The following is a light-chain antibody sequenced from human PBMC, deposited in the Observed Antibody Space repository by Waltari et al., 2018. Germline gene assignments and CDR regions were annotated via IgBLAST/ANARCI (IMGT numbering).Light chain of an antibody. CDR1: TSTIGNNT. J-gene: IGLJ3*02. Sequence: QSVLTQPPSASAAHGQKVTISCSGRTSTIGNNTVSWYQQIPGAAPKLLIYDNNKRPSGFPDRFSGSKSGTSATLGITGLQTGDEADYYCGTWDSSLNALVFGGGTKLTVL. CDR3: GTWDSSLNALV. CDR2: DNN. V-gene: IGLV1-51*01.